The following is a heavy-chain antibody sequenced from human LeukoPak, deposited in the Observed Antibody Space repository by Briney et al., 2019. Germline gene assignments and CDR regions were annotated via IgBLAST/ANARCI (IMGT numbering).Heavy chain of an antibody. D-gene: IGHD6-19*01. J-gene: IGHJ4*02. CDR1: GFTFIDYD. V-gene: IGHV3-13*01. CDR2: IDIRGDT. Sequence: YPGGSLRLSCAASGFTFIDYDMHWVRQVIGKGLEWVSAIDIRGDTHYSGSVKGRFTISRENAESSLYLQMNSLRAEDTAVYYCARGGLQVSGIDEFDYWGQGTLVTVSS. CDR3: ARGGLQVSGIDEFDY.